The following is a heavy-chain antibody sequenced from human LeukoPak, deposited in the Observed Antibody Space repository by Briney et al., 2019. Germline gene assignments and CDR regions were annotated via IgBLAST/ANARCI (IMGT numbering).Heavy chain of an antibody. CDR3: ARRSSRTWSHFDY. J-gene: IGHJ4*02. CDR1: GXXXXXXX. D-gene: IGHD6-13*01. CDR2: IYPGDSNT. Sequence: GESLKISCQGXGXXXXXXXXGWXXXXXXXXLXWXGVIYPGDSNTRYSPSFQGQVTISADESINTAYLQWRSLKASDTAMYYCARRSSRTWSHFDYWGQGTLVTVSS. V-gene: IGHV5-51*01.